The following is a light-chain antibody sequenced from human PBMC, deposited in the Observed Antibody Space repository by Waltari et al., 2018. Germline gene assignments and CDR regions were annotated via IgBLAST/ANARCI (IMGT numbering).Light chain of an antibody. Sequence: SALTQPASVSGSPGESITISCTGTDSAIGRYKYVPWYQQYPGKAPKLLIYDVYARPSGVSNRFSGSKSVNTASLTISGLQAEDEAEYFCSSYTSISTVIFGGGTKVSVL. V-gene: IGLV2-14*01. CDR3: SSYTSISTVI. CDR1: DSAIGRYKY. J-gene: IGLJ2*01. CDR2: DVY.